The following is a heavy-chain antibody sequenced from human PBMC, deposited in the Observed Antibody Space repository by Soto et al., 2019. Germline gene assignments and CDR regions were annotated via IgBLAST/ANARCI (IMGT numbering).Heavy chain of an antibody. J-gene: IGHJ6*02. V-gene: IGHV3-21*01. CDR1: GFTFSSYS. Sequence: PGGSLRLSCVASGFTFSSYSMNWVRQAPGKGLEWVSSISSSSSYIYYADSVKGRFTISRDNAKNSLYLQMNSLRAEDTAVYYCARAIVVVPAAIYYYYYGMDVWGQGTTVTVSS. D-gene: IGHD2-2*02. CDR2: ISSSSSYI. CDR3: ARAIVVVPAAIYYYYYGMDV.